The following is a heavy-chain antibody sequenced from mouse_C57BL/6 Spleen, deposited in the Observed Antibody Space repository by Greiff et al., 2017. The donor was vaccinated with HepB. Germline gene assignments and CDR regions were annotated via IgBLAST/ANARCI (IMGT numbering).Heavy chain of an antibody. CDR3: ARYKGIYSNFFDY. J-gene: IGHJ2*01. V-gene: IGHV1-26*01. CDR1: GYTFTDYY. CDR2: INPNNGGT. Sequence: EVQLQQSGPELVKPGASVKISCKASGYTFTDYYMNWVKQSHGKSLEWIGDINPNNGGTSYNQKFKGKATLTVDKSSSTAYMELRSLTSEDSAVYYCARYKGIYSNFFDYWGQGTTLTVSS. D-gene: IGHD2-5*01.